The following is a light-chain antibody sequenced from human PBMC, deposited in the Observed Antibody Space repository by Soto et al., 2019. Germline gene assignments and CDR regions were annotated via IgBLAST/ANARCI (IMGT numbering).Light chain of an antibody. CDR3: QHYNSYSEA. V-gene: IGKV1-5*03. CDR2: KAS. CDR1: QTISRW. J-gene: IGKJ1*01. Sequence: DLPMTQSPSTVSGSVGDGVTSXXRASQTISRWLAWYQQKPGKAPKVXIYKASTLKSGVPSRFSGSGSGTEFTLTISSLQPDDFATYYCQHYNSYSEAFGQGTNVDI.